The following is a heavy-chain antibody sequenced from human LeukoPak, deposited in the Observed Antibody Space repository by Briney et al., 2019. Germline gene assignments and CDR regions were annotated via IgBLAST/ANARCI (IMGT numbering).Heavy chain of an antibody. J-gene: IGHJ3*01. Sequence: ASVKVSCKTSGYTFTNFYLHWVRQALGQGLEWMGIINAASGSTTYAQKLQGRVTMTRDMSTSTVYMELSSLRSEDTAVYFCARDLNPQNFGMRAFDVWGQGTMVTASS. CDR1: GYTFTNFY. CDR2: INAASGST. V-gene: IGHV1-46*01. CDR3: ARDLNPQNFGMRAFDV. D-gene: IGHD3-10*01.